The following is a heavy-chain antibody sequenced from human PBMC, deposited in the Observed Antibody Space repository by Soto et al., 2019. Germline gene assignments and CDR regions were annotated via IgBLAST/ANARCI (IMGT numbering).Heavy chain of an antibody. Sequence: SETLSLTCTVSGGSISSRDYYWSWIRQPPGKGLEWIGYLYRSGSTDYSPSLETRLTISVDTSRNQFSLKLTSVTAADTAVYYCARSQGDGDYYFDYWGQGTLVTVSS. CDR2: LYRSGST. D-gene: IGHD4-17*01. V-gene: IGHV4-30-4*08. CDR3: ARSQGDGDYYFDY. J-gene: IGHJ4*02. CDR1: GGSISSRDYY.